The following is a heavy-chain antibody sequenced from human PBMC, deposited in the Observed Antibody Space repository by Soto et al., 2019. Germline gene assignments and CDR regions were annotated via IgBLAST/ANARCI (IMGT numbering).Heavy chain of an antibody. V-gene: IGHV3-23*01. J-gene: IGHJ4*02. CDR1: GFTFSSYA. D-gene: IGHD3-3*01. CDR3: AKGDYDFWGGYEYYFDY. Sequence: PGGSLRLSCAASGFTFSSYAMSWVRQAPGKGLEWVSAISGSGGSTYYADSVKGRFTISRDNSKNTLYLQMNSLRAEDTAVYYCAKGDYDFWGGYEYYFDYWGQGTLVTVSS. CDR2: ISGSGGST.